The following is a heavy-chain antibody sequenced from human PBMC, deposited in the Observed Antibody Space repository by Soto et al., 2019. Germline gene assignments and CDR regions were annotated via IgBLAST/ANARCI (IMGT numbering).Heavy chain of an antibody. Sequence: EVQLVESGGGLVQPGGSLKLSCAASGFTFSDSAMHWVRQASGEGLEWLGRIRSKHNNYATEYGASLKGRFTISRDDSKKTTYRQMSKLNTEDTAVYYCVRYSRTLGWFFDLWGRGTLVTVSS. J-gene: IGHJ2*01. CDR2: IRSKHNNYAT. CDR3: VRYSRTLGWFFDL. V-gene: IGHV3-73*02. D-gene: IGHD2-15*01. CDR1: GFTFSDSA.